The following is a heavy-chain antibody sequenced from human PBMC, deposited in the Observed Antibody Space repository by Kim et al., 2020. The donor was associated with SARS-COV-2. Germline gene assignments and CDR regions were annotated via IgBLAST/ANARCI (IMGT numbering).Heavy chain of an antibody. CDR2: IRQDGNRR. CDR1: GFSFTSYW. Sequence: GGSLRLSCAASGFSFTSYWLAWVRQAPGKGLQWVANIRQDGNRREYVDSVEGRFTISRDNAKNSVYLQMNSLTAEDTAIYYCVREGLGGFYYWGQGTLVSVSS. J-gene: IGHJ4*02. V-gene: IGHV3-7*03. CDR3: VREGLGGFYY. D-gene: IGHD7-27*01.